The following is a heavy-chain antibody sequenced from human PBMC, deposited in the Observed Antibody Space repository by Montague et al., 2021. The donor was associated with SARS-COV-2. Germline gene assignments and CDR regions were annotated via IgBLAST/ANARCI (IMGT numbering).Heavy chain of an antibody. CDR1: GFTFRNYE. CDR3: ASETPASSSNAFDI. D-gene: IGHD2-2*01. J-gene: IGHJ3*02. V-gene: IGHV3-48*03. Sequence: SLRLSCAASGFTFRNYEMNWVRQAPGKGLEWISYITQSATEIYYAHSVQGRFTIPRDNTKNFLYLQMNNVRAEDTAVYFCASETPASSSNAFDIWGQGTTVTVSS. CDR2: ITQSATEI.